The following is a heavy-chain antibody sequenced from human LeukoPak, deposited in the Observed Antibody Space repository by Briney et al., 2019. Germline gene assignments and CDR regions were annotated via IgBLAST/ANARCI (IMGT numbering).Heavy chain of an antibody. V-gene: IGHV1-24*01. J-gene: IGHJ4*02. D-gene: IGHD2-2*01. CDR3: AKDRGGCSSTSCYYFDY. CDR1: GYTLTELS. CDR2: FDPEDGET. Sequence: SVKGSCKVSGYTLTELSMHWVRQAPGKGLEWMGGFDPEDGETIYAQKFQGRVTMTEDTSTDTAYMELSSLRSEDTAVYYCAKDRGGCSSTSCYYFDYWGQGTLVTVSS.